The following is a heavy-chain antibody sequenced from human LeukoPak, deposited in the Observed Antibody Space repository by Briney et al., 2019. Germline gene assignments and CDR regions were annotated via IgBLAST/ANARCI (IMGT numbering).Heavy chain of an antibody. CDR1: GGSFSGYY. V-gene: IGHV4-34*01. CDR2: INHSGST. CDR3: ARGRIQLWLSPLFDY. Sequence: PSETLSLTCAVYGGSFSGYYWSWIRQPPGKGLEWIREINHSGSTNYNPSLKSRVTISVDTSKNQFSLKLSSVTAADTAVYYCARGRIQLWLSPLFDYWGQGTLVTVSS. D-gene: IGHD5-18*01. J-gene: IGHJ4*02.